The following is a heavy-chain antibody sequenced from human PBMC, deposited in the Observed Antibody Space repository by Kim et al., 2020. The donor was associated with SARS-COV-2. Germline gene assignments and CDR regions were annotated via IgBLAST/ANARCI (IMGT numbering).Heavy chain of an antibody. CDR3: ARENSHITIFGVVTRIGMDV. Sequence: GGSLRLSCAASGFTFSDYYMSWIRQAPGKGLEWVSYISSSGSTIYYADSVKGRFTISRDNAKNSLYLQMNSLRAEDTAVYYCARENSHITIFGVVTRIGMDVWGQGTTATVSS. CDR1: GFTFSDYY. CDR2: ISSSGSTI. V-gene: IGHV3-11*01. J-gene: IGHJ6*02. D-gene: IGHD3-3*01.